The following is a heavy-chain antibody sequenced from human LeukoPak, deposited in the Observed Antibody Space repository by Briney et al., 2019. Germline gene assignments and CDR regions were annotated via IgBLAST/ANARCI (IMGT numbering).Heavy chain of an antibody. CDR1: GGSISSYY. V-gene: IGHV4-39*01. D-gene: IGHD6-13*01. CDR3: ARLAAAGYYYYGMDV. CDR2: IYYSGST. Sequence: SETLSLTCTVSGGSISSYYWGWIRQPPGKGLEWIGSIYYSGSTYYNPSLKSRVTISVDTSKNQFSLKLSSVTAADTAVYYCARLAAAGYYYYGMDVWGQGTTVTVSS. J-gene: IGHJ6*02.